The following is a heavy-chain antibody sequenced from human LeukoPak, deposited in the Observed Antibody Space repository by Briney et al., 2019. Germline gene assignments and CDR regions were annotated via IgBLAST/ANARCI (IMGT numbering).Heavy chain of an antibody. CDR1: GFMLINHG. J-gene: IGHJ4*02. V-gene: IGHV3-48*01. D-gene: IGHD3-10*02. Sequence: GGSLRLSCAASGFMLINHGMNLVRQAPGKGLEWVSYISASSDTIHYAESVKGRFTISRDNAENSLYLQMSSLRGEDTAVYYCARCAYGPTKCWGSHDYWGQGTLVTVSS. CDR3: ARCAYGPTKCWGSHDY. CDR2: ISASSDTI.